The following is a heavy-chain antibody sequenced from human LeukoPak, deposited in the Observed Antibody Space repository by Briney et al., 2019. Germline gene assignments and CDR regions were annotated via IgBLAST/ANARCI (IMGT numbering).Heavy chain of an antibody. D-gene: IGHD3/OR15-3a*01. Sequence: GGSLRLSCAASGFTLSDYYMSWIRQAPGKGLEWVSYSSSSGSTIYYADSVKGRFATSRYNAKNSLYLQMNSLRAEDTAVYYCARRRDFIDYWGQGTLVTVSS. CDR3: ARRRDFIDY. CDR2: SSSSGSTI. CDR1: GFTLSDYY. J-gene: IGHJ4*02. V-gene: IGHV3-11*01.